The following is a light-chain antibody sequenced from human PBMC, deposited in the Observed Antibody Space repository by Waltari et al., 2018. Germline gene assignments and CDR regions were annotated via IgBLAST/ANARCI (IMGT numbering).Light chain of an antibody. CDR2: EVT. V-gene: IGLV2-8*01. Sequence: QSALTQPPSASGSPGQSVTISCTGSSSDVGGYNYVSWYQRHPGKAPKLIIYEVTKRPSGVPDRFAGSKSGNTASLTVSGLQAEDEADYYCSSYAGSILFGGGTKLTVL. CDR1: SSDVGGYNY. CDR3: SSYAGSIL. J-gene: IGLJ2*01.